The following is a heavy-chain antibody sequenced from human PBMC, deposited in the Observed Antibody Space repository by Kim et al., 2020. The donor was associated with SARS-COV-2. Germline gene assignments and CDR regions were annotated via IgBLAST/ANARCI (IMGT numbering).Heavy chain of an antibody. J-gene: IGHJ6*02. Sequence: SETLFLTCTVSGGSISSYYWSWIRQPPGKGLEWIGYIYYSGSTNYNPSLKSRVTISVDTSKNQFSLKLSSVTAADTAVYYCARGGLRFLEWDYYYYYGMDVWGQGTTVTVSS. CDR2: IYYSGST. V-gene: IGHV4-59*01. D-gene: IGHD3-3*01. CDR1: GGSISSYY. CDR3: ARGGLRFLEWDYYYYYGMDV.